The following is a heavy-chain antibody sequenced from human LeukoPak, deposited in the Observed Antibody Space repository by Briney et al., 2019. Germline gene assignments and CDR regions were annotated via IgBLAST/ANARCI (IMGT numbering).Heavy chain of an antibody. V-gene: IGHV3-11*04. Sequence: GGSLRLSCAASGFTFSDYYMSWIRQAPGKGLEWVSYISSSGSTIYYADSVKGRFTISRDNSKNTLYLQMNSLRAEDTAVYYCARDRSGWPDFDYWGQGTLVTVSS. CDR3: ARDRSGWPDFDY. CDR1: GFTFSDYY. CDR2: ISSSGSTI. D-gene: IGHD6-19*01. J-gene: IGHJ4*02.